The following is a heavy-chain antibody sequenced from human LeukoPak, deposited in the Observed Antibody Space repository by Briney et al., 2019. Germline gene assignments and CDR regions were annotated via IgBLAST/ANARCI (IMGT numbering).Heavy chain of an antibody. J-gene: IGHJ3*02. CDR2: IYTSGST. Sequence: PSETLSLTCTVSGGSISSGSYYWSWNRQPAGKGLEWIGRIYTSGSTNYNPSLKSRVTISVDTSKNQFSLKLSSVTAADTAVYYCARSVEMATIRNAFDIWGQGTMVTVSS. CDR1: GGSISSGSYY. CDR3: ARSVEMATIRNAFDI. D-gene: IGHD5-24*01. V-gene: IGHV4-61*02.